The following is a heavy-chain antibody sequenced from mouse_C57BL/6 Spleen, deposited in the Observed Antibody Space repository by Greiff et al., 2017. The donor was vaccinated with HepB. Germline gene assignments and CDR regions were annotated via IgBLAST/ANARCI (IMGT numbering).Heavy chain of an antibody. D-gene: IGHD2-1*01. CDR1: GFSLTSYG. CDR2: IWGVGST. CDR3: ASLLGAY. Sequence: VKLMESGPGLVAPSQSLSITCTVSGFSLTSYGVDWVRQSPGKGLEWLGVIWGVGSTYYNSALKSRLSIIKDNSKSQVFLKMNSLQTDNTAMYYCASLLGAYWGQGTLVTVSA. J-gene: IGHJ3*01. V-gene: IGHV2-6*01.